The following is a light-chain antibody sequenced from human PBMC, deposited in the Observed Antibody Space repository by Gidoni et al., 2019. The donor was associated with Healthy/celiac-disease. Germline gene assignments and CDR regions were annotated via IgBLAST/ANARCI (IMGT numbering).Light chain of an antibody. CDR3: PSYDSSLSPYV. CDR1: SSNIVACYD. CDR2: GNS. Sequence: QSALTQPPSVSGATGQRVTISCTGISSNIVACYDVHWDQQLPGTVPTLLIYGNSNRPSGVPARFSVSKSGTSASLAITGLQAEYEADYYCPSYDSSLSPYVFGTGTKVTFL. J-gene: IGLJ1*01. V-gene: IGLV1-40*01.